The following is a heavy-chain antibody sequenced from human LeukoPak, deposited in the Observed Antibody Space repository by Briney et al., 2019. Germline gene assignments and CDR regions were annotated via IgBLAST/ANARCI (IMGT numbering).Heavy chain of an antibody. CDR1: GFTFSSYS. CDR2: ISSSSSYI. CDR3: ARDSRTFGGVMGDY. V-gene: IGHV3-21*01. J-gene: IGHJ4*02. Sequence: PGGPLRLSCAASGFTFSSYSMSWVRQAPGKGLEWVSSISSSSSYIYYADPVKGRFTISRDNAKNSLYLQMNSLRAEDTAVYYCARDSRTFGGVMGDYWGQGTLVTVSS. D-gene: IGHD3-16*01.